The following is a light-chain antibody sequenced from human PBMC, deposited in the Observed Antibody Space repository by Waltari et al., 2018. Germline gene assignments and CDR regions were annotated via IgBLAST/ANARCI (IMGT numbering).Light chain of an antibody. V-gene: IGLV3-19*01. Sequence: SSELTQDPAVSVALGKTARFTCPGDSLRTSYASWYQVKPGQAPVLVIYGKDKRPSGIPDRISGHSSGTTSSLTITGAQAEDEADYYCSSRMLFAGGTKVTVL. J-gene: IGLJ3*02. CDR1: SLRTSY. CDR3: SSRML. CDR2: GKD.